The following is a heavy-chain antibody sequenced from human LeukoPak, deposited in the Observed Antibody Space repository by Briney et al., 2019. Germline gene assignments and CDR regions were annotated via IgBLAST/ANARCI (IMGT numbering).Heavy chain of an antibody. D-gene: IGHD1-14*01. CDR1: GYSISSGYY. CDR3: ARVYNPTGHFDY. CDR2: IYHSGST. Sequence: SETLSLTCTVSGYSISSGYYWGWIWQPPGKGLEWIGSIYHSGSTYYNPSLKSRVTISVDTSKNQFSLKLSSVTAADTAVYYCARVYNPTGHFDYWGQGTLVTVSS. V-gene: IGHV4-38-2*02. J-gene: IGHJ4*02.